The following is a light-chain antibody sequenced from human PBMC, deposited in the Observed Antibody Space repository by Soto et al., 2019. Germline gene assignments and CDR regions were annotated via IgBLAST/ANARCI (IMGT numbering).Light chain of an antibody. J-gene: IGKJ1*01. CDR1: QSVSSSY. CDR2: GAS. V-gene: IGKV3-20*01. Sequence: IVLTQSPGTLSLSPVERATLSCGAGQSVSSSYLAWYQQKPGQAPRLLIYGASSRATGIPDRFSGGGSGTGFTLTISRLEPEDFAVYYCQQYGSSPRTFGQGTKVDIK. CDR3: QQYGSSPRT.